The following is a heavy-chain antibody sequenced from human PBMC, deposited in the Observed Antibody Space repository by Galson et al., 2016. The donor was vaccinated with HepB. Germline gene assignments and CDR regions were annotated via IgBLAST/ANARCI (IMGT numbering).Heavy chain of an antibody. V-gene: IGHV3-74*01. CDR2: INSDGSTT. Sequence: SLRLSCAASGFSFSDCWMHWVRQAPGKGLVWVSCINSDGSTTRYADSVRGRFTISRDNAKNMLYLKMNSLRAEDTALYYCARAGNYYGSGSYYKNGAFDIWGQGTMVTVSS. J-gene: IGHJ3*02. CDR3: ARAGNYYGSGSYYKNGAFDI. D-gene: IGHD3-10*01. CDR1: GFSFSDCW.